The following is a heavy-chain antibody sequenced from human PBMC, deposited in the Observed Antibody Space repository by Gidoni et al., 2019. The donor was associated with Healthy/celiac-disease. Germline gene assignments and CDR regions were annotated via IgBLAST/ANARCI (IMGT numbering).Heavy chain of an antibody. D-gene: IGHD6-13*01. V-gene: IGHV1-3*01. CDR2: INAGNGNT. Sequence: QVQLVQSGAEVKKPGAAVKVSCKASGYTFTSYAMHWVRQAPGQRLEWMGWINAGNGNTKYSQKFQGRVTITRDTSASTAYMELSSLRSEDTAVYYCARDGEIAALFQFDYWGQGTLVTVSS. CDR1: GYTFTSYA. J-gene: IGHJ4*02. CDR3: ARDGEIAALFQFDY.